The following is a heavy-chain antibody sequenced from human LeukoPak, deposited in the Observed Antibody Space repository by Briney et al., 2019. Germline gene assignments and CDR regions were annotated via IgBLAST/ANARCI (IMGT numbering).Heavy chain of an antibody. J-gene: IGHJ4*02. CDR3: ARSIGHDLRLADY. D-gene: IGHD5-12*01. CDR2: MSSSSSYI. V-gene: IGHV3-21*06. CDR1: GFTFSSYS. Sequence: PGGSLRLSCAASGFTFSSYSMNWVRQAPGKGLEWVSSMSSSSSYIYYGDSVKGRFTISRDNAKNSLFLQMNSLRAEDTAVYYCARSIGHDLRLADYWGQGTLVTVSS.